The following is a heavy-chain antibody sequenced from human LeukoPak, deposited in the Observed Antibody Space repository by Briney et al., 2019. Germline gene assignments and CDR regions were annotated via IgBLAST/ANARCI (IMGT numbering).Heavy chain of an antibody. CDR3: ARNSSSGWFGP. CDR2: IYYSGST. J-gene: IGHJ5*02. D-gene: IGHD3-22*01. Sequence: PSETLSLTCTVSGGSISSSSYYWGWIRQPPGKGLEWIGSIYYSGSTHYNPSLKSRVSISVDTSKNQFSLKLSSVTAADTALYYCARNSSSGWFGPWGQGTLVTVSS. CDR1: GGSISSSSYY. V-gene: IGHV4-39*01.